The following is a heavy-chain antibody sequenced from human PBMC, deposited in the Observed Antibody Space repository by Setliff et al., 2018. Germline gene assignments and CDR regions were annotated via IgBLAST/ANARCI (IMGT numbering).Heavy chain of an antibody. V-gene: IGHV4-34*01. CDR2: INHSGST. Sequence: ASETLSLTCAVYGGSFSGYYWSWIRQPPGKGLEWIGEINHSGSTNYNPSLKSRVTISVDTSKNQLSLKLSSVTAADTAVYYCARGADTVVAPYDAFDIWGQGTMVTVSS. D-gene: IGHD2-15*01. CDR1: GGSFSGYY. J-gene: IGHJ3*02. CDR3: ARGADTVVAPYDAFDI.